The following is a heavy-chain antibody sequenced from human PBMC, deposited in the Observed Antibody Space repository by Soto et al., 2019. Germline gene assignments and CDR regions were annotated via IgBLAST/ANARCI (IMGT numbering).Heavy chain of an antibody. V-gene: IGHV3-30*18. D-gene: IGHD2-2*02. J-gene: IGHJ6*02. Sequence: PGGSLRLSCAASGFTFSSYGMHWVRQAPGKGLEWVAVISYDGSSKYYADSVKGRFTISRDNSKNTLYLQMNSLRAEDTAVYYCAKALRIVVVPAAINYYGMDVWGQGTTVTVSS. CDR3: AKALRIVVVPAAINYYGMDV. CDR2: ISYDGSSK. CDR1: GFTFSSYG.